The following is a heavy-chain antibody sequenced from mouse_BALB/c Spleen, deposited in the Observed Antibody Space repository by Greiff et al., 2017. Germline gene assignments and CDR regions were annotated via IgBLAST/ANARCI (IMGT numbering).Heavy chain of an antibody. D-gene: IGHD2-1*01. CDR1: GYSFTGYY. CDR3: ASRSTMCPTGFYAMDY. CDR2: INPYNGAT. J-gene: IGHJ4*01. Sequence: EVQLQQSGPELVKPGASVKISCKASGYSFTGYYMHWVKQSHVKSLEWIGRINPYNGATSYNQNFKDKARLTVDKSYSPAYMELHSLTSEDAAVYYCASRSTMCPTGFYAMDYWGQGTLVTVSS. V-gene: IGHV1-31*01.